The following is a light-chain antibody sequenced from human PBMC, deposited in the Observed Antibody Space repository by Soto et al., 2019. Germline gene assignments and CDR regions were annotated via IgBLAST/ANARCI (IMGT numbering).Light chain of an antibody. Sequence: EVVLTQSPATLSLSPGERATLSCRASQSIRTSLAWYQQKPGQAPRLLIYDSSTRATGIPARFSGSGSGTDFTLTISNLEPEDFAVYYCQQRSNWPPITFGQGTRLEI. CDR1: QSIRTS. J-gene: IGKJ5*01. CDR3: QQRSNWPPIT. CDR2: DSS. V-gene: IGKV3-11*01.